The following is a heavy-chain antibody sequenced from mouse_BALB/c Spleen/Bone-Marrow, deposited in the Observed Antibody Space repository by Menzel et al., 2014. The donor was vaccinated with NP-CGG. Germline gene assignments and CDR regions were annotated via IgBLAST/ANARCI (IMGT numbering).Heavy chain of an antibody. V-gene: IGHV1-4*02. J-gene: IGHJ2*01. Sequence: LQESAAELARPGASVKMSCKASGYTFTSYTMHWVKQRPGQGLEWIGYINPSSEYTEYNQKFKDKTTLTADKSSSTAYMQLSSLTSEDSAVYYCARGHGYYFDYWGQGTTLTVSS. D-gene: IGHD2-2*01. CDR3: ARGHGYYFDY. CDR1: GYTFTSYT. CDR2: INPSSEYT.